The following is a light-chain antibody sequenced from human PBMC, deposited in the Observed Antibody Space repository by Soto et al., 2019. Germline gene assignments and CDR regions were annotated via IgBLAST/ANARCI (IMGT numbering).Light chain of an antibody. V-gene: IGKV4-1*01. CDR3: QQYYSSPFT. J-gene: IGKJ3*01. CDR2: WAS. CDR1: QSVLYSSNNKNY. Sequence: DIVMTQSPDSLAVSLGERATFNCKSSQSVLYSSNNKNYLAWFQQKPGQPPKLLIYWASTREFGVPDRFSGSGSGTDFTLTISSLQAEDVAVYYCQQYYSSPFTFGPGTKVDIK.